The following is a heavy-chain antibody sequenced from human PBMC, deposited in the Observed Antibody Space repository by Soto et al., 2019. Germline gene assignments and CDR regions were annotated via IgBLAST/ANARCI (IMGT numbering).Heavy chain of an antibody. V-gene: IGHV3-30*18. CDR2: ISYDGSNK. CDR1: GFTFSRYG. J-gene: IGHJ6*02. Sequence: QVQLVEPGGGVVQPGRSLRLSCAASGFTFSRYGMHWVRQAPGKGLEWVAVISYDGSNKYYADSVKGRFTISRDNSKNTLYLQMNSLRAEDTAVYYCAKVPAIVLVPAAMNYYYGMDVWGQGTTVTVAS. D-gene: IGHD2-2*01. CDR3: AKVPAIVLVPAAMNYYYGMDV.